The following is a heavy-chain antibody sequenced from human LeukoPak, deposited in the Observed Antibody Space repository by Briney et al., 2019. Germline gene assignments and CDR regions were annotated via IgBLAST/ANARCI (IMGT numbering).Heavy chain of an antibody. V-gene: IGHV1-69*01. D-gene: IGHD2-2*01. J-gene: IGHJ4*02. CDR2: IIPIFGTA. CDR1: GGTSSSYA. Sequence: ASVKVSCKASGGTSSSYAISWVRQAPGQGLEWMGGIIPIFGTANYAQKFQGRVTITADESTSTAYMELGSLRSDDTAVYYCARDRWYCSSTSCSLYYFDYWGQGTLVTVSS. CDR3: ARDRWYCSSTSCSLYYFDY.